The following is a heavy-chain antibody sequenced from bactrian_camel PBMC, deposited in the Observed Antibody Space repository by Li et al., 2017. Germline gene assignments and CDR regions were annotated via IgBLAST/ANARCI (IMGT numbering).Heavy chain of an antibody. D-gene: IGHD2*01. Sequence: DVQLVESGGGSVQSGGSLTLSCAASGMTYHTFAMGWFRQAPGKEREGVAATDNYGTTTYTNSVKGRLTISQNNFDNTLYLHMTSLKPEDTAMYYCALVPYVTSVKVFSADFKHWGQGTQVTVS. V-gene: IGHV3S31*01. CDR2: TDNYGTTT. CDR3: ALVPYVTSVKVFSADFKH. CDR1: GMTYHTFA. J-gene: IGHJ4*01.